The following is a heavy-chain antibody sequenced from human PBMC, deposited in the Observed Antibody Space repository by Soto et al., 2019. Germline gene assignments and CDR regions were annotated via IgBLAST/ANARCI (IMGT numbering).Heavy chain of an antibody. CDR1: GGSISSRSHY. CDR3: ATADGFGVVTPFFEY. CDR2: SFYRGST. Sequence: QVQLQESGPGLVKPSETLSLTCSVSGGSISSRSHYWGWIRQSPGKHLEWIGSSFYRGSTHYNPSLKTRVTIAVDTSKNQVSLNLYSVTAADTAVYYWATADGFGVVTPFFEYWGQGILVTVSS. V-gene: IGHV4-39*01. J-gene: IGHJ4*02. D-gene: IGHD3-3*01.